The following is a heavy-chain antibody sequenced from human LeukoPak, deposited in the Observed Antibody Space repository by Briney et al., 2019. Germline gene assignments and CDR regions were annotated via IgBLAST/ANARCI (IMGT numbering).Heavy chain of an antibody. V-gene: IGHV4-59*01. CDR1: GDPFNCSS. CDR2: IYYPVDT. J-gene: IGHJ4*02. CDR3: ARRRYFDSTGYHPTYYFDN. D-gene: IGHD3-22*01. Sequence: PSATLSLTCTVSGDPFNCSSWSWIRQAPGKGLEWIGYIYYPVDTNYNPSLQSRVTISADVSKKQFSLRLTSVTAADTAVYYCARRRYFDSTGYHPTYYFDNWGQGLLVTVSS.